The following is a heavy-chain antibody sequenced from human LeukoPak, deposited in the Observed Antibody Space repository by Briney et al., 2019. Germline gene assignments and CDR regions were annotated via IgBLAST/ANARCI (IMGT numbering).Heavy chain of an antibody. CDR2: INPSSDGT. CDR3: ATFPGFFEWLFEPL. Sequence: ASVKVSCKASGNTFTGYHIHWVRQAPGQGLEWMGWINPSSDGTESAQKFQNRLTLTRDTSISTVYMELRRLRSDDTAMYYCATFPGFFEWLFEPLWGQGTLVTVSS. J-gene: IGHJ4*02. CDR1: GNTFTGYH. D-gene: IGHD3-3*01. V-gene: IGHV1-2*02.